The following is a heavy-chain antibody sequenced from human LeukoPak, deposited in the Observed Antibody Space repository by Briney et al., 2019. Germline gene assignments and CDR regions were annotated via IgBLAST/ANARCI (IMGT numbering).Heavy chain of an antibody. V-gene: IGHV1-18*01. CDR1: GYTFTSYG. CDR2: ISAYNGNT. CDR3: AREGGNSYDSSGYGYNWFDP. D-gene: IGHD3-22*01. J-gene: IGHJ5*02. Sequence: ASVKVSCKASGYTFTSYGSSWVRQAPGQGLEWMGWISAYNGNTNYAQKLQGRVTMTTDTSTSTAYMELRSLRSDDTAVYYCAREGGNSYDSSGYGYNWFDPWGQGTLVTVSS.